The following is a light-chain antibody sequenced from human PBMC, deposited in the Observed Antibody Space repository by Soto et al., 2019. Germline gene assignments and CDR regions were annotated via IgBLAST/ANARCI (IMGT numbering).Light chain of an antibody. V-gene: IGLV1-44*01. CDR3: ATRDDRLNGWV. Sequence: QSVLTQPPSASGTPGQRVTISCSGSSSNIGSNSVNWFQQLPGAAPKLLIYGNNQRPSGVPDRFSGSKSGTSASLAISGLQSEDEADYYCATRDDRLNGWVFGAGTKVTVL. J-gene: IGLJ3*02. CDR1: SSNIGSNS. CDR2: GNN.